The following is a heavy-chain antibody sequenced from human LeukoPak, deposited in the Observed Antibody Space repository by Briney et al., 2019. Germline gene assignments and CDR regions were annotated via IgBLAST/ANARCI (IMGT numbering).Heavy chain of an antibody. CDR1: GGSFSGYY. CDR2: INHSGST. V-gene: IGHV4-34*01. CDR3: ARGGGYNWFDP. Sequence: PSETLSLTCAVYGGSFSGYYWSWLRQPPGKGLEWIGEINHSGSTNYYPSLKSRVTMSLDTSKNQFSLKLSSVTAADTAVYYCARGGGYNWFDPWGQGTLVTVSS. J-gene: IGHJ5*02.